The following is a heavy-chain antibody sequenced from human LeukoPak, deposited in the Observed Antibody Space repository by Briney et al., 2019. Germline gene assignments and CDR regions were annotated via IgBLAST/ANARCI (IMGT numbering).Heavy chain of an antibody. J-gene: IGHJ4*02. CDR1: GGSISSYY. V-gene: IGHV4-59*12. CDR2: IYYSGST. D-gene: IGHD2-2*01. CDR3: AREFLYCSSTSCYFDY. Sequence: SETLSLTCTVSGGSISSYYWSWIRQPPGKGLEWIGYIYYSGSTNYNPSLKSRVTISVDTSKNQFSLKLSSVTAADTAVYYCAREFLYCSSTSCYFDYWGQGTLVTVSS.